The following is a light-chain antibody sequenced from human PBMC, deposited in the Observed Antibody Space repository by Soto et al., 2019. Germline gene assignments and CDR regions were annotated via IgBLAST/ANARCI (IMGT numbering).Light chain of an antibody. CDR1: QKVGSV. V-gene: IGKV1-39*01. CDR2: GAS. J-gene: IGKJ2*01. CDR3: QQSYSTPYT. Sequence: DSQMSQSPPSLSASVGYRVTITCRASQKVGSVLNWYQHKSGKAPKLLIYGASALQSGVPSRFSGSGSGTDFTLTIRSPLPEDAATYNCQQSYSTPYTFGQGTNLEIK.